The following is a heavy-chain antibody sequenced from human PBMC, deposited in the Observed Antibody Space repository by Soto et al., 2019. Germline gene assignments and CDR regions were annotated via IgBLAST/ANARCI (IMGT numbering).Heavy chain of an antibody. Sequence: GGSLRLSCAASGFTFSSYWMSWVRQAPGKGLEWVANIKQDGSEKYYVDSVKGRFTISRDNAKNSLYLQMNSLRAEDTAVYYCAREVQVYSSSFFDYWGQGTLVTVSS. CDR3: AREVQVYSSSFFDY. D-gene: IGHD6-13*01. J-gene: IGHJ4*02. V-gene: IGHV3-7*05. CDR2: IKQDGSEK. CDR1: GFTFSSYW.